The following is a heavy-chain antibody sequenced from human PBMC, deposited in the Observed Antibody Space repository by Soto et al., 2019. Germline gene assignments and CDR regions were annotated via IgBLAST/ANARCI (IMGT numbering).Heavy chain of an antibody. CDR2: IWYDGSNK. J-gene: IGHJ4*02. CDR3: ARDQQNWNYATFDY. Sequence: GGSLRLSCAASGFTFSSYGMHWVRQAPGKGLEWVAVIWYDGSNKYYADSVKGRFTISRDNSKNTLYLQMNSLRAEDTAVYYCARDQQNWNYATFDYWGQGTLVTVSS. V-gene: IGHV3-33*01. D-gene: IGHD1-7*01. CDR1: GFTFSSYG.